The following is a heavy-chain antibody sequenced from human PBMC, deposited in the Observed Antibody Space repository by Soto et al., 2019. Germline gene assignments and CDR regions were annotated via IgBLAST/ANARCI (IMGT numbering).Heavy chain of an antibody. CDR3: TTFAWGGSLWG. D-gene: IGHD3-3*01. J-gene: IGHJ4*02. Sequence: VHLVESGGGLVKPGESLRLSCTASGFIFSNAWMNWVRQAPGKGLEWVGRIANKADGGTPECAAALKGRFTISRDDSENPLYLQMKRLKAEDTAVYYCTTFAWGGSLWGWGQGTLVNFSS. CDR2: IANKADGGTP. V-gene: IGHV3-15*07. CDR1: GFIFSNAW.